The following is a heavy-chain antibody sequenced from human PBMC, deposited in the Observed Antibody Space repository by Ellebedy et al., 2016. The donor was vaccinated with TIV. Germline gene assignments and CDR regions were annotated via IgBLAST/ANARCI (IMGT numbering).Heavy chain of an antibody. V-gene: IGHV3-48*01. Sequence: GESLKISCVASGFTFSKYGMNWLRQAPGKGLEWVSYISGSSNTKHYADSVKGRFTISRDNSKNTLYLQMSSLRADDTAVYFCAKIEGFRVGPTSYWGQGSLVTVSS. CDR3: AKIEGFRVGPTSY. CDR2: ISGSSNTK. J-gene: IGHJ4*02. CDR1: GFTFSKYG. D-gene: IGHD1-26*01.